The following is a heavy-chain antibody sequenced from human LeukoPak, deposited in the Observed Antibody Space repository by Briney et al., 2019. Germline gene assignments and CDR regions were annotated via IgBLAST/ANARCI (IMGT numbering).Heavy chain of an antibody. CDR1: GGTFSSYA. J-gene: IGHJ4*02. D-gene: IGHD2-15*01. Sequence: ASVKVSCKASGGTFSSYAISWVRQAPGQELEWMGRIIPIFGTANYAQKFQGRVTITTDESTSTAYMELSSLRSEDTAVYYCARGYCSGGSCYYPFDYWGQGTLVTVSS. V-gene: IGHV1-69*05. CDR2: IIPIFGTA. CDR3: ARGYCSGGSCYYPFDY.